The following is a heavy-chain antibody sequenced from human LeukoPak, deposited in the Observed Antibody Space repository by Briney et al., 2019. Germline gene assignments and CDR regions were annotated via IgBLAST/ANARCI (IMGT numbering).Heavy chain of an antibody. CDR1: GGSISSGDYY. CDR3: ARDGAYYYDSSGYPRRDAFDI. J-gene: IGHJ3*02. Sequence: PSETLSLTCTVSGGSISSGDYYWSWIRRPPGKGLEWIGYIYYSGSTYYNPSLKSRVTISVDTSKNQFSLKLSSVTAADTAVYYCARDGAYYYDSSGYPRRDAFDIWGQGTMVTVSS. CDR2: IYYSGST. D-gene: IGHD3-22*01. V-gene: IGHV4-30-4*01.